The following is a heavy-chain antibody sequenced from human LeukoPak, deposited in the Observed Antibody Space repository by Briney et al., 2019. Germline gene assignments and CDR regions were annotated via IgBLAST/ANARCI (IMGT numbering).Heavy chain of an antibody. Sequence: SGGSLRLSCAASGFTFSSYAMTWVRQAPGKGLEWISATSGSAYSTSYADSVKGRFTISRDNSKNTLYLQMNSLRAEDTAIYYCARNTSGFKLGDAFDIWGQGTMVTVSS. V-gene: IGHV3-23*01. CDR2: TSGSAYST. CDR1: GFTFSSYA. J-gene: IGHJ3*02. CDR3: ARNTSGFKLGDAFDI. D-gene: IGHD3-22*01.